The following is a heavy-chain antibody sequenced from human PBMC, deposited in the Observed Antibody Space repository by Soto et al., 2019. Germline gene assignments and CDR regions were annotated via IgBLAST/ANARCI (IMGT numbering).Heavy chain of an antibody. V-gene: IGHV3-15*01. Sequence: GGSLRLSCAASGFTFTNAWMNWVRQAPGKGLEWVGRIKTKTVGGTTDYAAPVKGRFTISRDDSKTTLYLQMNTLKTEDTAVYYCATSIAAITLVRGVLRERNYYYYYMDVWGKGTTVTVSS. CDR1: GFTFTNAW. CDR3: ATSIAAITLVRGVLRERNYYYYYMDV. CDR2: IKTKTVGGTT. J-gene: IGHJ6*03. D-gene: IGHD3-10*01.